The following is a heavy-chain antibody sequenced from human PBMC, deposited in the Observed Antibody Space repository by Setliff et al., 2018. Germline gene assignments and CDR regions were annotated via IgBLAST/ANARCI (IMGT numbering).Heavy chain of an antibody. CDR1: GGSISDNNW. Sequence: PSETLSLTCAVSGGSISDNNWWSWVRQPPGXXXXXXXXXXXXXXXXXXXXXXXRVTXXXDKSKNQFSLKIYSMTAADTAVYYCARRPLFGVVIASVAGMEFDYWGQGIRVTVSS. CDR3: ARRPLFGVVIASVAGMEFDY. V-gene: IGHV4-4*02. J-gene: IGHJ4*02. CDR2: XXXXXXX. D-gene: IGHD3-3*01.